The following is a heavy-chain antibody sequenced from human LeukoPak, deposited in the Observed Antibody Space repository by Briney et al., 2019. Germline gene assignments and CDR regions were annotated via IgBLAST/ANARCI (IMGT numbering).Heavy chain of an antibody. CDR3: ATAPQWLVRYGMDV. Sequence: ASGKLSCKVSGYTLAQLSMHCVPQAPGKGLEWRGGFDPEAGETIYAQKFQGRVTMTEDTSTDTAYMELSSLRSEDTAVYYCATAPQWLVRYGMDVWGQGTTVTVSS. D-gene: IGHD6-19*01. CDR1: GYTLAQLS. CDR2: FDPEAGET. J-gene: IGHJ6*02. V-gene: IGHV1-24*01.